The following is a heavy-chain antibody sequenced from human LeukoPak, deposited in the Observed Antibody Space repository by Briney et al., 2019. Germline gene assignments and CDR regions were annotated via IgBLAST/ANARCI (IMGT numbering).Heavy chain of an antibody. CDR1: GGSLDDYW. V-gene: IGHV4-4*09. J-gene: IGHJ3*02. Sequence: SETLSLTCTVSGGSLDDYWWSWIRQPPGKGLEWIAYIYASGGTNSNPSLESRVTISADTSKNQFSLTLSSVTAADTAVYYCARHGKGVYYFYAFDIWGQGKMVTVS. CDR3: ARHGKGVYYFYAFDI. CDR2: IYASGGT. D-gene: IGHD2/OR15-2a*01.